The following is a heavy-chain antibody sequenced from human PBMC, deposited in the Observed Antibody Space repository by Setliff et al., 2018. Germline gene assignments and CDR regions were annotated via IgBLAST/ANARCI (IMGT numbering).Heavy chain of an antibody. Sequence: SETLSLTCAVYGGSFSTYYWIWIRQPPGKGLEWIGFIYYSGSTYYNPSLKSRVTISVDTSKNQFSLILSSVTAADTAVYYCASERESASRQTYFDSWGQGTLVTVSS. J-gene: IGHJ4*02. CDR1: GGSFSTYY. V-gene: IGHV4-59*01. CDR2: IYYSGST. D-gene: IGHD2-15*01. CDR3: ASERESASRQTYFDS.